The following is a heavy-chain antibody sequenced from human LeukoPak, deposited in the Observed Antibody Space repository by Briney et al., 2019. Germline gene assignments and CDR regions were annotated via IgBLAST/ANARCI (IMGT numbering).Heavy chain of an antibody. J-gene: IGHJ4*02. V-gene: IGHV4-34*01. Sequence: SSETLSLTCGVSNGSLSGYYWTWIRQPPKKGLEYIGEINPTEYTNYNPSLKGRVTIPIDASKNQSPLEVTSVTAADTALYYCARGRSDDMVLGPLLPGPFYFAYWGPGTRVTVSS. D-gene: IGHD2-8*01. CDR2: INPTEYT. CDR3: ARGRSDDMVLGPLLPGPFYFAY. CDR1: NGSLSGYY.